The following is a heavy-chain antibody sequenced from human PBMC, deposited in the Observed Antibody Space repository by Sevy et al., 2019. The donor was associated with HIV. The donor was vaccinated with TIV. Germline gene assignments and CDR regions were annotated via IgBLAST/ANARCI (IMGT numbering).Heavy chain of an antibody. V-gene: IGHV3-7*01. D-gene: IGHD6-6*01. CDR1: RFTFSQHW. J-gene: IGHJ4*02. CDR3: ARPFNRVFS. Sequence: GGSLRLSCAASRFTFSQHWMSWVRQAPGKGLEWVANTNEDGSEKYYVDSVKGRFTISRDNAKSSLYLQMYSLRFEDTAVYYCARPFNRVFSWGQGILVTVSS. CDR2: TNEDGSEK.